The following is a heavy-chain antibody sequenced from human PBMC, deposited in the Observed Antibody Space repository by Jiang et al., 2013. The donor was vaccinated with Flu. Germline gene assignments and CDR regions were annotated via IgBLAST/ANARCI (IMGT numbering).Heavy chain of an antibody. D-gene: IGHD6-19*01. J-gene: IGHJ6*02. CDR3: AREDSSGWYDYYYGMDV. Sequence: VQLVESGGGLVQPGGSLRLSCAASGFTFSSYWMSWVRQAPGKGLEWVANIKQDGSEKYYVDSVKGRFTISRDNAKNSLYLQMNSLRAEDTAVYYCAREDSSGWYDYYYGMDVWGQGTTVTVSS. V-gene: IGHV3-7*03. CDR2: IKQDGSEK. CDR1: GFTFSSYW.